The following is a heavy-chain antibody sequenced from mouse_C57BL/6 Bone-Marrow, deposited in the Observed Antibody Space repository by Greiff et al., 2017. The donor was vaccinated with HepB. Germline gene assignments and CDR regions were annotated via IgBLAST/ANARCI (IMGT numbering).Heavy chain of an antibody. CDR2: IYPSDSET. D-gene: IGHD1-1*01. CDR1: GYTFTSYW. Sequence: QVQLQQPGAELVRPGSSVKLSCKASGYTFTSYWMDWVKQRPGQGLEWIGNIYPSDSETHYNQKFKDKATLTVDKSSSTAYMQLSSLTSEDSAVYYCARRATTVVATDYAMDYWGQGTSVTVSS. CDR3: ARRATTVVATDYAMDY. J-gene: IGHJ4*01. V-gene: IGHV1-61*01.